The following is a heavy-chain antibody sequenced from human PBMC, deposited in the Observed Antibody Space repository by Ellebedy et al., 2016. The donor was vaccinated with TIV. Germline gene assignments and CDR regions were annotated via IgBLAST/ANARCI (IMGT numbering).Heavy chain of an antibody. CDR1: GGSFSGYY. Sequence: SETLSLTCAVYGGSFSGYYWSWVRRPPGKGLEWIGEINHSGSTNYNPSLKSRVSISVDTSKNQFSLKLSSVTAADTAVYYCARQTSRGARREVKYYGMDVWGQGTTVTVSS. CDR2: INHSGST. V-gene: IGHV4-34*01. D-gene: IGHD6-6*01. CDR3: ARQTSRGARREVKYYGMDV. J-gene: IGHJ6*02.